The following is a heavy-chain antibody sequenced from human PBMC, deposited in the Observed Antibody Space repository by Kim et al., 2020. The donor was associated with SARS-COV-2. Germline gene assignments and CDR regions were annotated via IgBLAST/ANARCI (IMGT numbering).Heavy chain of an antibody. CDR3: ARGTYYYDSSAYSSAFDI. J-gene: IGHJ3*02. CDR2: IKSDGSNT. Sequence: GGSLRLSCAASGFTFSSYWMHWVRQAPGKGLVWVSRIKSDGSNTKYADSVKGRFTISRDNAKNTLYLQMNSLRAEDTAVYYCARGTYYYDSSAYSSAFDIWGQGTMVTVSS. D-gene: IGHD3-22*01. V-gene: IGHV3-74*03. CDR1: GFTFSSYW.